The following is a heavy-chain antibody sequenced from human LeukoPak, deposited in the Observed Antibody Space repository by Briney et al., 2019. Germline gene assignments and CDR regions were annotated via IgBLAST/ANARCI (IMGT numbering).Heavy chain of an antibody. D-gene: IGHD2-2*01. CDR1: GFTFSNYA. J-gene: IGHJ5*02. CDR2: ISGSGGST. Sequence: QPGGSLRLSCAASGFTFSNYAMSWVRQAPGKGLEWVSAISGSGGSTYYADSVKGRFTISRDNSKNTLYLQMNSLRAEDTAVYYCAKDIVVVPAAMEEYNWFDPWGQGTLVTVSS. V-gene: IGHV3-23*01. CDR3: AKDIVVVPAAMEEYNWFDP.